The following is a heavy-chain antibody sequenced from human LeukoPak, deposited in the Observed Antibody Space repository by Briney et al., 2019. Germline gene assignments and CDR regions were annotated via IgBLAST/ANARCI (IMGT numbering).Heavy chain of an antibody. CDR3: ARKFDAFDI. CDR2: IYHSGST. J-gene: IGHJ3*02. CDR1: GGSISSGGYS. Sequence: PSQTLSLTCAVSGGSISSGGYSWGWIRQPPGTGLEWIGYIYHSGSTYYNPSLKSRVTISVDRSKNQFSLKLRSATAADTAVYYCARKFDAFDIWGQGTMVTVSS. V-gene: IGHV4-30-2*01.